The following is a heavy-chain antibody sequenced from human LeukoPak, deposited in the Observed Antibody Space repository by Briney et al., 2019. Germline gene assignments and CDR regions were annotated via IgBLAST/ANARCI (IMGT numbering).Heavy chain of an antibody. Sequence: ASVKVSCKASGGTFSSYGISWVRQAPGQGLEWMGGIIPTFATASYAQKFRGRVTITTDESLTTTYMELNSLTSDDTAVYYCVNRGYCGSASCQEFWGQGALVTVSS. J-gene: IGHJ4*02. CDR2: IIPTFATA. CDR1: GGTFSSYG. CDR3: VNRGYCGSASCQEF. D-gene: IGHD2-2*01. V-gene: IGHV1-69*05.